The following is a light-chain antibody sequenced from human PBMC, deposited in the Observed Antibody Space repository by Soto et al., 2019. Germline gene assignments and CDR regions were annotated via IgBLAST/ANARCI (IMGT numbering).Light chain of an antibody. CDR1: QSISSY. Sequence: DIDMTQSPSALSASIGDTVTITCRASQSISSYLNWFQQKPGKAPKLLIYGASSLQSGVPSRFSGSGSGTDFSLTIASLEPEDFATYYCQETYSTPITFGQGTRL. V-gene: IGKV1-39*01. CDR3: QETYSTPIT. CDR2: GAS. J-gene: IGKJ5*01.